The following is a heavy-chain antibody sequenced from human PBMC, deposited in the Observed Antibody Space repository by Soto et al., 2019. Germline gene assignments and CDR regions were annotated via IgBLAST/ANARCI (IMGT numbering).Heavy chain of an antibody. J-gene: IGHJ4*02. V-gene: IGHV3-30*18. D-gene: IGHD2-2*01. Sequence: GSLRPSSVGSGXSFSSYWIHWVRQAPGKRMECVAFISETGSSHYYAASVEGRFTISRENSKNTLSIPMDRLRVEHTAVYYCAKDRGGDCTDNSCYVGADYWGQGTPVTVSS. CDR1: GXSFSSYW. CDR3: AKDRGGDCTDNSCYVGADY. CDR2: ISETGSSH.